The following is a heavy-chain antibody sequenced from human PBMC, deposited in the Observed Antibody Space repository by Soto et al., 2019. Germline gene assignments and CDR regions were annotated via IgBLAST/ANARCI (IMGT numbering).Heavy chain of an antibody. CDR3: AKSPYYYGDLDY. CDR1: GFTFDDYV. Sequence: EVQLVESGGGLVQPGRSLRLSCAASGFTFDDYVMHWFRQAPGKGLEWVSGISWNSGSIGYADSVKGRFTISRDNAKNSMYLQMNSLRAEDTALYYCAKSPYYYGDLDYWGQGTLVTVSS. CDR2: ISWNSGSI. J-gene: IGHJ4*02. D-gene: IGHD4-17*01. V-gene: IGHV3-9*01.